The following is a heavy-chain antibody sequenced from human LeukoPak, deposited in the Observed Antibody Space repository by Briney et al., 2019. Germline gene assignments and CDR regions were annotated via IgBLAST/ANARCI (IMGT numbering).Heavy chain of an antibody. V-gene: IGHV4-59*01. D-gene: IGHD6-13*01. Sequence: PSETLSLTCTVSGGSMRSYYWSWVRQPPGKGLEWIGYIYYSGSTNYNPSLKNRVTISVDTSKNQFSLKLSSVTAADTAVYYCARDLATAATADRAFDIWGQGTMVTVSS. CDR1: GGSMRSYY. CDR3: ARDLATAATADRAFDI. CDR2: IYYSGST. J-gene: IGHJ3*02.